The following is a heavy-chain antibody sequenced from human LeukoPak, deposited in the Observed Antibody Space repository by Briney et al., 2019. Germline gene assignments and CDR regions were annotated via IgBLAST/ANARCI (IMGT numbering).Heavy chain of an antibody. CDR2: INHSGST. CDR3: ARVCSYSSSWYLVSPRRNNWFDP. Sequence: SETLSLTCAVYGGSFSGYYWSWIRQPPGKGLEWIGEINHSGSTNYNPSLKSRVTISVDTSKNQFSLTLSSVTAADTAVYYCARVCSYSSSWYLVSPRRNNWFDPWGQGTLVTVSS. J-gene: IGHJ5*02. CDR1: GGSFSGYY. V-gene: IGHV4-34*01. D-gene: IGHD6-13*01.